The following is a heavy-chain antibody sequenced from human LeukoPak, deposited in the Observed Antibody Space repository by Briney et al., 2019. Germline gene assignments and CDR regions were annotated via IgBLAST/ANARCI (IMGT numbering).Heavy chain of an antibody. CDR3: ASSLWFGELLLFDY. Sequence: PSETLSLTCTVSGGSISSYYWSWIRQPPGKGLEWIGYIYYSGSTNYNPSLKSRVTISVDTSKNQSSLKLSSVTAPDTAVYYCASSLWFGELLLFDYWGQGTLVTVSS. D-gene: IGHD3-10*01. J-gene: IGHJ4*02. CDR1: GGSISSYY. CDR2: IYYSGST. V-gene: IGHV4-59*01.